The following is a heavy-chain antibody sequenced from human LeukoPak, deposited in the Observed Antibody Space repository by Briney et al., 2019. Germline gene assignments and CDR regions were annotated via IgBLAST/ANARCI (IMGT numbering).Heavy chain of an antibody. CDR1: GYTFTSYD. V-gene: IGHV1-8*01. D-gene: IGHD3-3*01. Sequence: GASVKVSCKASGYTFTSYDINWVRQATGQGLEWMGWMNPNSGNTGYAQKFQGRVTITRNTSISTAYMELSSLRSEDTAVYYCAREGSPHYDFWSGYMDVWGKGTTVTVSS. CDR3: AREGSPHYDFWSGYMDV. J-gene: IGHJ6*03. CDR2: MNPNSGNT.